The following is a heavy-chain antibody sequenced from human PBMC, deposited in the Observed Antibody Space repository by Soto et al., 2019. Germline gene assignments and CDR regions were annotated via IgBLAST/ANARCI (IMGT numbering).Heavy chain of an antibody. CDR3: ARDPRPPLSPLLAVPAVQPGY. CDR1: GFTFSSYS. V-gene: IGHV3-21*01. D-gene: IGHD2-2*01. CDR2: ISSSSSYI. Sequence: GGSLRLSCAASGFTFSSYSMNWVRQAPGKGLEWVSSISSSSSYIYYADSVKGRFTISRDNAKNSLYLQMNSLRAEDTAVYYCARDPRPPLSPLLAVPAVQPGYWGQATLVTVSS. J-gene: IGHJ4*02.